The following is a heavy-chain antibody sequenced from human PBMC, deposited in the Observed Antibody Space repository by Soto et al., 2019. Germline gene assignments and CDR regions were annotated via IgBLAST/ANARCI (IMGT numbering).Heavy chain of an antibody. V-gene: IGHV3-33*01. D-gene: IGHD6-13*01. CDR2: IWYDGSNK. CDR1: GFTFSSYG. CDR3: ARGGFRPYSSSWYYFDY. Sequence: QVPLVESGGGVVQPGRSLRLSCAASGFTFSSYGMHWVRQAPGKGLEWVAVIWYDGSNKYYADSVKGRFTISRDNSKNTLYLQMNSLRAEDTAVYYCARGGFRPYSSSWYYFDYWGQGTLVTVSS. J-gene: IGHJ4*02.